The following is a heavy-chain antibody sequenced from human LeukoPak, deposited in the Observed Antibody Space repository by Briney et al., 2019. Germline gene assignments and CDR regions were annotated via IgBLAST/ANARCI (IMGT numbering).Heavy chain of an antibody. D-gene: IGHD4-17*01. V-gene: IGHV4-39*01. CDR3: ARVPTVTFFDY. CDR1: GGSISSSSYY. Sequence: SETLSLTCTVSGGSISSSSYYWGWIRQPPGKGLEWIGSIYYSRSTYYNPSLKSRVTISVDTSKNQFSLKLSSVTAADTAVYYCARVPTVTFFDYWGQGTLVTISS. J-gene: IGHJ4*02. CDR2: IYYSRST.